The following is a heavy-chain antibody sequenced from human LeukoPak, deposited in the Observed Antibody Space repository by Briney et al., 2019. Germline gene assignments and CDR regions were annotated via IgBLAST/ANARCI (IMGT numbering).Heavy chain of an antibody. V-gene: IGHV4-59*01. CDR1: GGSIGTYY. J-gene: IGHJ4*02. CDR2: IYYSGGT. D-gene: IGHD3-16*01. CDR3: ARGGTSLVVSVLDY. Sequence: SETLSLTCTVSGGSIGTYYWSWIRQPPGKGLEWIGHIYYSGGTNYNPSLKSRVTISVDTSKNQFSLKLSSVTAADTAVYYCARGGTSLVVSVLDYWGQGTLVTVSS.